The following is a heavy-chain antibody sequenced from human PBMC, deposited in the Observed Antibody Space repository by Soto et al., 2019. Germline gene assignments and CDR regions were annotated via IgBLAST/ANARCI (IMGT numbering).Heavy chain of an antibody. V-gene: IGHV1-18*01. D-gene: IGHD3-22*01. CDR3: ASSRLDFDYYDSSGDAYFDY. Sequence: ASVKVSCKASGYTFTSYGISWVRQAPGQGLEWMGWISAYNGNTNYAQKLQGRVTMTTDTSTSTAYMELRSLRSDDTAVYYCASSRLDFDYYDSSGDAYFDYWGQGTLVTVSS. J-gene: IGHJ4*02. CDR1: GYTFTSYG. CDR2: ISAYNGNT.